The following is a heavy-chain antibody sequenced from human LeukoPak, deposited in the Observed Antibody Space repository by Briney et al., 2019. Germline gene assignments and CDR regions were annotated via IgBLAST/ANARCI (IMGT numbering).Heavy chain of an antibody. CDR2: ISISGDTT. D-gene: IGHD4-17*01. V-gene: IGHV3-23*01. CDR3: ANEIRPNDY. Sequence: GGSLRLSCGASGFTFSSHAMTWVRQAPGKGLEWVSAISISGDTTYYADAVKGRFTISRDNCKNTVYLQMNSLRAEDTAVYYCANEIRPNDYWGQGTLVTVSS. CDR1: GFTFSSHA. J-gene: IGHJ4*02.